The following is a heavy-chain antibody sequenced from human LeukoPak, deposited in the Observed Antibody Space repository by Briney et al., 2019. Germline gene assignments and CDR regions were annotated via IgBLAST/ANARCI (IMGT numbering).Heavy chain of an antibody. CDR3: AKVLGYCSGGTCYSDSVY. V-gene: IGHV3-23*01. J-gene: IGHJ4*02. D-gene: IGHD2-15*01. CDR1: GFTFSSYA. Sequence: GGSLRLSCAASGFTFSSYAMSWVRQAPGKGLEWVSGISASGGSTYYADSVKGRFTTSRDNSRNTLDLQMNSLRAEDTAVYYCAKVLGYCSGGTCYSDSVYWGQGTLVTVSS. CDR2: ISASGGST.